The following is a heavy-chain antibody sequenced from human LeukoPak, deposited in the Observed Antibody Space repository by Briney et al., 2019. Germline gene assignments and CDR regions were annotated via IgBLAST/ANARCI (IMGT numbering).Heavy chain of an antibody. CDR3: ARVTIFGVESDLDY. J-gene: IGHJ4*02. D-gene: IGHD3-3*01. Sequence: PGGSLRLSCAASGFTFSSYAMSWVRQAPGKGLEWVSAITGSGGSTYYADSVKGRFTISRDNSKNTLYLQMNSLRAEDTAVYYCARVTIFGVESDLDYWGQGTLVTVSS. CDR2: ITGSGGST. V-gene: IGHV3-23*01. CDR1: GFTFSSYA.